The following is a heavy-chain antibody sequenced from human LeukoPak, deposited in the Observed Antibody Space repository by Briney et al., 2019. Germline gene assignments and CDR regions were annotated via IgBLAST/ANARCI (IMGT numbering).Heavy chain of an antibody. J-gene: IGHJ5*02. CDR2: INPSGGST. CDR1: GYTFTSYY. V-gene: IGHV1-46*01. CDR3: ARGVYDILTGYHNWFDP. Sequence: ASVKVSCKASGYTFTSYYMHWVRQAPGRGLEWMGIINPSGGSTSYAQKFQGRVTMTRDTSTSTVYMELSSLRSEDTAVYYCARGVYDILTGYHNWFDPWGQGTLVTVSS. D-gene: IGHD3-9*01.